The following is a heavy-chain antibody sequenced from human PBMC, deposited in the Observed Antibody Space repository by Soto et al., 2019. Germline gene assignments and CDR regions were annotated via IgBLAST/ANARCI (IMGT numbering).Heavy chain of an antibody. CDR2: IHNDGSRT. D-gene: IGHD1-26*01. Sequence: GCLRLSCAAPGFRFRSFWMHWARQAPGKGLVWVAHIHNDGSRTSYADSVKGRFPISRDNAKNTVYLQMNSLRAEDTAMYYCARDIGEVGSTADFDIWGQGTMVTVSS. CDR3: ARDIGEVGSTADFDI. CDR1: GFRFRSFW. V-gene: IGHV3-74*01. J-gene: IGHJ3*02.